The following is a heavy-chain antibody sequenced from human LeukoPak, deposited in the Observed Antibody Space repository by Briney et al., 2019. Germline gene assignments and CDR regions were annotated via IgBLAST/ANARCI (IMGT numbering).Heavy chain of an antibody. J-gene: IGHJ4*02. D-gene: IGHD2-2*01. CDR2: INPNSGGT. CDR1: GGTFSSYA. V-gene: IGHV1-2*02. CDR3: ASSPGGVVVPALDY. Sequence: ASVKVSCKASGGTFSSYAISWVRQAPGQGLEWMGWINPNSGGTNYAQKFQGRVTMTRDTSISTAYMELSRLRSDDTAVYYCASSPGGVVVPALDYWGQGTLVTVSS.